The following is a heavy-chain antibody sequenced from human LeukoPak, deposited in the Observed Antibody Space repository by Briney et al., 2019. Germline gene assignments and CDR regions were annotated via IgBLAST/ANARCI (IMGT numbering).Heavy chain of an antibody. V-gene: IGHV4-34*01. CDR3: ARRYSSSWFGRTKNWFDP. D-gene: IGHD6-13*01. Sequence: SETLSLTCAVYGGSFSGYYWSWIRQPPGKGLEWIGEINHSGSTNYNPSLKSRVTISVDTSKNQFSLKLSSVTAADTAVYYCARRYSSSWFGRTKNWFDPWGQGTLVTVSS. CDR2: INHSGST. CDR1: GGSFSGYY. J-gene: IGHJ5*02.